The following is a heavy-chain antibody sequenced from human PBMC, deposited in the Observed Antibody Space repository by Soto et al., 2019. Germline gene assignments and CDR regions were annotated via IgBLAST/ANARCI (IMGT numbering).Heavy chain of an antibody. D-gene: IGHD1-7*01. Sequence: NPWGSLRLSGAASVFSFSSDSMGWVREAPGKGLEWVSSISSSGSFKNYADSVKGRFTISRDNAKNSLYLLLSGLKEEDTAVYYCARDPPTGTTLEWADSWGQGTLVTVSS. CDR1: VFSFSSDS. J-gene: IGHJ4*02. CDR2: ISSSGSFK. V-gene: IGHV3-21*01. CDR3: ARDPPTGTTLEWADS.